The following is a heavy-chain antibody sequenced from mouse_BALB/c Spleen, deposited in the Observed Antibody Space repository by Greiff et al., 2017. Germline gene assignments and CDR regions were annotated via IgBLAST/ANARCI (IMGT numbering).Heavy chain of an antibody. V-gene: IGHV5-9-4*01. CDR1: GFTFSSYA. Sequence: EVMLVESGGGLVKPGGSLKLSCAASGFTFSSYAMSWVRQSPEKRLEWVAEISSGGSYTYYPDTVTGRFTISRDNAKNTLYLEMSSLRSEDTAMYYCARRNYRYGYFDVWGAGTTVTVSS. CDR3: ARRNYRYGYFDV. D-gene: IGHD2-14*01. J-gene: IGHJ1*01. CDR2: ISSGGSYT.